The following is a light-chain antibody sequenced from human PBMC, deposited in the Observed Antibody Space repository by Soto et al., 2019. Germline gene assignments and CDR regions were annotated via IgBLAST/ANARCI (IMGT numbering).Light chain of an antibody. CDR2: GAS. CDR3: QQYDKWQA. J-gene: IGKJ1*01. Sequence: EIVMTQSPATLSVSPGERATVSCRASQSVSRNVAWFQHKPGQAPRLLIYGASTRASGIPARFSGGGSGTEFTLTISSLQSEDCAVYYCQQYDKWQAFGQGTKVEIK. CDR1: QSVSRN. V-gene: IGKV3-15*01.